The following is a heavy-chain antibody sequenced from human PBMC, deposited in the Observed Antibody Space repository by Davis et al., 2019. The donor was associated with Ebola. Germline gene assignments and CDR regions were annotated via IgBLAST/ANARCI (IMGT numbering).Heavy chain of an antibody. CDR2: INSDGSST. CDR3: ARGGYQLLSLLGY. V-gene: IGHV3-74*01. CDR1: GFTFSSYW. D-gene: IGHD2-2*01. Sequence: HTGGPLRLSCPPSGFTFSSYWMHWVRQAPGKGLVWVSRINSDGSSTSYADSVKGRFTISRDNAKNTLYLQMNSLRAEDTAVYYCARGGYQLLSLLGYWGQGTLDTVSS. J-gene: IGHJ4*02.